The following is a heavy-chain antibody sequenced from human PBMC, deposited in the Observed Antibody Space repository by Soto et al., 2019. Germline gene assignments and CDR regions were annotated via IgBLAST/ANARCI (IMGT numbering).Heavy chain of an antibody. J-gene: IGHJ4*02. CDR3: ARGWRDGSTGLYYFDY. CDR1: GGSIDSSHF. V-gene: IGHV4-31*03. CDR2: IDYSSST. Sequence: QVQLKESGPGLVKPSQTLSLTCTVSGGSIDSSHFWSWIRQQPGKGLEWIGYIDYSSSTYYNPSLKRRVIISSDTSANEFSLRLTSVTAADTAVFFCARGWRDGSTGLYYFDYLGQGTLVTVSS. D-gene: IGHD3-3*01.